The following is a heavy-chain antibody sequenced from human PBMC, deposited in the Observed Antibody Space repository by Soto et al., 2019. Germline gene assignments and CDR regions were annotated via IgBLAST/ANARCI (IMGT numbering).Heavy chain of an antibody. V-gene: IGHV3-23*01. Sequence: EVQLLESGGGLVQPGGSLRLSCAAPGFTFSNYVFNWVRQAPGKGLEWVSGITESGGYTDYADSVRGRFTISRDNSKNTLYVQMNSLRAEDTAVYYCAKGTFGNGWSSWCQGNMVAVSS. D-gene: IGHD3-16*01. J-gene: IGHJ4*02. CDR2: ITESGGYT. CDR3: AKGTFGNGWSS. CDR1: GFTFSNYV.